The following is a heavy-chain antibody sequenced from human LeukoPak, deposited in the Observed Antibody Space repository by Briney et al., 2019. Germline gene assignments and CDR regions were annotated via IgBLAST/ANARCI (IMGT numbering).Heavy chain of an antibody. CDR1: GGSISSSSYY. V-gene: IGHV4-39*01. CDR2: IYYSGST. CDR3: ASSGYCSSTSCYFFY. D-gene: IGHD2-2*01. J-gene: IGHJ4*02. Sequence: SETLSLTCTVSGGSISSSSYYWGRIRQPPGKGLEWIGSIYYSGSTYYNPSLKSRVTISVDTSKNQFSLKLSSVTAADTAVHYCASSGYCSSTSCYFFYWGQGTMVTVSS.